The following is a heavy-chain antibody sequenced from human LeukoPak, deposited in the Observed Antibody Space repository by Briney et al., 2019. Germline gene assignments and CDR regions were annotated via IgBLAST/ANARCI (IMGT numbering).Heavy chain of an antibody. J-gene: IGHJ4*02. D-gene: IGHD6-19*01. CDR1: GFTFSSYG. CDR2: IRYDGSNK. Sequence: GGSLRLSWAASGFTFSSYGMHWVRQAPGKGLEWVAFIRYDGSNKYYADSVKGRFTISRDNSKNTLYLQMNSLRAEDTAVYYCAKVEVAVADPFDYWGQGTLVTVSS. CDR3: AKVEVAVADPFDY. V-gene: IGHV3-30*02.